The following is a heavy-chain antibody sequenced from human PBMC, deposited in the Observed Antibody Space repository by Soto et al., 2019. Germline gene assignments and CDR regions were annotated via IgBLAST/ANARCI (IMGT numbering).Heavy chain of an antibody. J-gene: IGHJ6*02. CDR1: GDSVSSNSAA. V-gene: IGHV6-1*01. D-gene: IGHD2-15*01. Sequence: SQTLSLTCAISGDSVSSNSAAWNWVRQSPSRGLEWLGRTYYRSKWYDDYAVSVKSRITINPDTSKNQFSLHLNSVTPEDTAVYYCARGAGREYCSGNTCYSPYNYYGMDVWGQGTTVTVSS. CDR2: TYYRSKWYD. CDR3: ARGAGREYCSGNTCYSPYNYYGMDV.